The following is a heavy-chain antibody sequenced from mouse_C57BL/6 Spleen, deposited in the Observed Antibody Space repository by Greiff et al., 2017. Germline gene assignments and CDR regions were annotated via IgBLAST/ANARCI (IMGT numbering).Heavy chain of an antibody. CDR2: IYPGNGDT. Sequence: QVQLQQSGPELVKPGASVTISCKASGYAFSSSWLNWVKQRPGQGLEWIGRIYPGNGDTNYNGKFKGKATLTADTSSSTAYMHLSSLTSEDSAVYSGAGDGRGAMDDWGQGTSVTGSS. J-gene: IGHJ4*01. CDR1: GYAFSSSW. V-gene: IGHV1-82*01. CDR3: AGDGRGAMDD.